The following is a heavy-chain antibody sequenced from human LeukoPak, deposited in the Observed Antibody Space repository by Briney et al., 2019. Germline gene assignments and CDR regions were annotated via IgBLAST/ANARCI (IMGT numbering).Heavy chain of an antibody. Sequence: ASVKVSCKASGGTFSSYAISWVRQATGQGLEWMGWMNPNSGNTGYAQKFQGRVTMTRNTSISTAYMELSSLRSEDTAVYYCARARYCSGGSCYRRAEYFQHWGQGTLVTVSS. D-gene: IGHD2-15*01. CDR1: GGTFSSYA. CDR3: ARARYCSGGSCYRRAEYFQH. J-gene: IGHJ1*01. CDR2: MNPNSGNT. V-gene: IGHV1-8*02.